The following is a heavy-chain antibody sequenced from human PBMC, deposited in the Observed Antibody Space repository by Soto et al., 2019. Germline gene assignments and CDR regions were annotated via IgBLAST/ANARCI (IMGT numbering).Heavy chain of an antibody. J-gene: IGHJ4*02. Sequence: GASVKLSCKVSGYSITELSMHWGRQATGKGLEWMGGFDPEDGETIYAQKFQGRVTMTEDTSTDTAYMELSSLRSEDTAVYYCATHALLDLRSGVDYWGQGTLVTVSS. V-gene: IGHV1-24*01. CDR2: FDPEDGET. CDR3: ATHALLDLRSGVDY. CDR1: GYSITELS. D-gene: IGHD3-10*01.